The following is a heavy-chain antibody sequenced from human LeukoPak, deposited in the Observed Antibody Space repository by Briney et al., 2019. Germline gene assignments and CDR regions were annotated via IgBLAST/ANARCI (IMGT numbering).Heavy chain of an antibody. CDR1: GGTFSSYA. V-gene: IGHV1-69*01. CDR3: ARDHRGIILAAPRSWRFDP. Sequence: SVKVSCKASGGTFSSYAISWVRQAPGQGLEWMGGIIPIFGTANYAQKFQGRVTITADESTSTAYMELSSLRSEDTAVYYCARDHRGIILAAPRSWRFDPWGQGTLVTVSS. CDR2: IIPIFGTA. J-gene: IGHJ5*02. D-gene: IGHD3-3*01.